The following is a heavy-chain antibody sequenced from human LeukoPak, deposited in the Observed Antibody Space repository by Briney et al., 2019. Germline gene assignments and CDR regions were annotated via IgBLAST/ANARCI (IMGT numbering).Heavy chain of an antibody. Sequence: PGGSLRLSCAASGFTFSSYAMSWVRQAPGKGLEWVSTFSNTGSAHYADSVKGRFTVSRDNSKNSLYLRMNSLRAEDTALYYCAKDSYDFWSGFDYWGRGTLVTVSS. CDR1: GFTFSSYA. CDR2: FSNTGSA. J-gene: IGHJ4*02. V-gene: IGHV3-23*01. CDR3: AKDSYDFWSGFDY. D-gene: IGHD3-3*01.